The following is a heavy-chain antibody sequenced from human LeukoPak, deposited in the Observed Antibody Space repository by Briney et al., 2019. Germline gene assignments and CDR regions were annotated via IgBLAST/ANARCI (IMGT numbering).Heavy chain of an antibody. V-gene: IGHV3-21*01. CDR2: ITSSSTYI. CDR1: GFTFSSYN. D-gene: IGHD1-26*01. CDR3: ARDPYSGSYGNYYYYYMDV. J-gene: IGHJ6*03. Sequence: GESLRLSRAASGFTFSSYNMNWVRQAPGKGLEWVSSITSSSTYIYYADSVKGRFTISRDNAKNSLYLQMNSLRAEDTAVYYCARDPYSGSYGNYYYYYMDVWGKGTTVTISS.